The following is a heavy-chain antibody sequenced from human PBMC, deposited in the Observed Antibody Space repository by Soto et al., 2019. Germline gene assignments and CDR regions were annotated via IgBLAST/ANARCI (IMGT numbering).Heavy chain of an antibody. Sequence: SETLCLTYRVSDCSIIDYSLVWIRQPAGKGLEWIGRIFSSGSTNYNPSLKGRITMSLDTSKNQFSLKLNSATATDTAVYFCARDQGVVVTADNWFDPWGQGIPV. CDR1: DCSIIDYS. D-gene: IGHD2-21*02. J-gene: IGHJ5*02. CDR3: ARDQGVVVTADNWFDP. CDR2: IFSSGST. V-gene: IGHV4-4*07.